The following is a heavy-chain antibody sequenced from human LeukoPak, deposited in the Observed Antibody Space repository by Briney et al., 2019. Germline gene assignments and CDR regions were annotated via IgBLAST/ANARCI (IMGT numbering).Heavy chain of an antibody. J-gene: IGHJ4*02. CDR3: AKKISGMYYFDY. Sequence: PSETLSLTCNVSGDSISSTSSYCGWVRQSPGKGLEWIGSMFHSGSTYYNPSLKSRVTMSVDTSKNQFSLKLSSVTAVDTAVYYCAKKISGMYYFDYWGQGTLVTVSS. CDR1: GDSISSTSSY. CDR2: MFHSGST. V-gene: IGHV4-39*07.